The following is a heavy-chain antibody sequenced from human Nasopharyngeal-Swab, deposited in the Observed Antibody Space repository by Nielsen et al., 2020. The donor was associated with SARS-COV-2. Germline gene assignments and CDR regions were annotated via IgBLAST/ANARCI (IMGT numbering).Heavy chain of an antibody. CDR3: ARDHGYDAFDI. CDR1: GGTFSSYA. J-gene: IGHJ3*02. D-gene: IGHD5-18*01. CDR2: IIPILGIA. Sequence: SVKVSCKASGGTFSSYAISWVRQAPGQGLEWMGRIIPILGIANYAQKFQGRVTITADKFTSTAYMELSSLRSEDTAVYYCARDHGYDAFDIWGQGTMVTASS. V-gene: IGHV1-69*04.